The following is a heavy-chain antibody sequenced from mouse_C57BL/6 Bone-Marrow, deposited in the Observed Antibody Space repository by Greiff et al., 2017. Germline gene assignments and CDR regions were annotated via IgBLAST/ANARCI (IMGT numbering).Heavy chain of an antibody. CDR1: GYTFTSYG. CDR3: ARKLGYYSNRRDD. J-gene: IGHJ2*01. D-gene: IGHD2-5*01. V-gene: IGHV1-81*01. CDR2: IFPRSGNT. Sequence: VQLQESGAELARPGASVKLSCKATGYTFTSYGISWVKQRTGQGLEWIGEIFPRSGNTSYNEKFTGKATLTADKSSSTAYMELRSLTSEDAAVDICARKLGYYSNRRDDWGQGTTLTVSS.